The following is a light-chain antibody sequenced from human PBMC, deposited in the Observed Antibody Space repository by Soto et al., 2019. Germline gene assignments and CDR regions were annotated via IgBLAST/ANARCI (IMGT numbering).Light chain of an antibody. CDR2: LGS. V-gene: IGKV2-28*01. CDR1: QSLLNTNGYDY. J-gene: IGKJ4*01. Sequence: DIVMTQSPLSLPVTPGEPASISCRSSQSLLNTNGYDYLDWYLQKPGQSPQLLMYLGSNRAPGVPDRFSGSGSGTVFTLKISRVEAEDVGIYYCMQALQIHPSFGGGTKVEIK. CDR3: MQALQIHPS.